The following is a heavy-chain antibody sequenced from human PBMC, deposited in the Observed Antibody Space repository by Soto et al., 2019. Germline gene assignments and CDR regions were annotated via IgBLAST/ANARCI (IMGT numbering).Heavy chain of an antibody. CDR1: GGSISSGGYY. D-gene: IGHD4-17*01. CDR2: IYYSGST. V-gene: IGHV4-31*03. CDR3: ARASEYTWGDDYGDYYGYNWFDP. Sequence: QVQLQESGPGLVKPSQTLSLTCTVSGGSISSGGYYWSWIRQHPGKGLEWIGYIYYSGSTYYNPSHQSRVTKSVDTSKNQFSLQLSSVTAADTAVYYCARASEYTWGDDYGDYYGYNWFDPWGQGTLVTVSS. J-gene: IGHJ5*02.